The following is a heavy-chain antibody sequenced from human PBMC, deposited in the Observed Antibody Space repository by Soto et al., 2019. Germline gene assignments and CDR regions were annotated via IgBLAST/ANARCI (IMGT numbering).Heavy chain of an antibody. CDR2: IGGGDDGT. J-gene: IGHJ4*02. CDR3: AKESLFSMGLDY. CDR1: GFTFNIYW. V-gene: IGHV3-23*01. D-gene: IGHD3-3*01. Sequence: PGGSLRLSCAASGFTFNIYWMHWVRQAPGKGLEWVSLIGGGDDGTYYADSVKGRFTISRDNSKNTLYLQMNSLRVEDTAVYYCAKESLFSMGLDYWGQGTLVTVSS.